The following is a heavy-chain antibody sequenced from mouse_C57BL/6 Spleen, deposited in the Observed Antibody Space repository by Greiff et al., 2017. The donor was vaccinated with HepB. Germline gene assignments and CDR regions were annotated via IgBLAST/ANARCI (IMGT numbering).Heavy chain of an antibody. CDR1: GYTFTSYW. Sequence: QVQLQQPGAELVKPGASVKLSCKASGYTFTSYWMQWVKQRPGQGLEWIGEIDPSDSYTNYNQKFKGKATLTVDTSSSTAYMQLSSLTSEDSAVYYCARFGVVATDYAMDYWGQGTSVTVSS. CDR2: IDPSDSYT. CDR3: ARFGVVATDYAMDY. V-gene: IGHV1-50*01. J-gene: IGHJ4*01. D-gene: IGHD1-1*01.